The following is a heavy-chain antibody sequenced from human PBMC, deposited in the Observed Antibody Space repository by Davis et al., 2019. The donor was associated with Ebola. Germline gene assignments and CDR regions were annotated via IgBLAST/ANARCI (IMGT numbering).Heavy chain of an antibody. CDR3: ASHPYSRGWFDP. CDR2: IYYSGST. CDR1: GGSISSSSYY. Sequence: MPGGSLRLSCTVSGGSISSSSYYWGWIRQPPGKGLEWIGSIYYSGSTYYNPSLKSRVTISVDTSRNQFSLKLSSVTAADTAVYYCASHPYSRGWFDPWGQGTLVTVSS. V-gene: IGHV4-39*01. D-gene: IGHD3-10*01. J-gene: IGHJ5*02.